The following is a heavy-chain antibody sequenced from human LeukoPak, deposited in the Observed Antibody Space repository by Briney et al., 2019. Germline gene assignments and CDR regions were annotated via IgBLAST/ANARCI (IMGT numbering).Heavy chain of an antibody. J-gene: IGHJ3*02. CDR2: IRSKAYGGTT. CDR1: GFTFSSYW. Sequence: PGGSLRLSCAASGFTFSSYWMSWVRQAPGKGLEWVGFIRSKAYGGTTEYAASVKGRFTISRDDSKSIAYLQMNSLKTEDTAVYYCTSTYYYDSSGYYYPSEGNDAFDIWGQGTMVTVSS. D-gene: IGHD3-22*01. V-gene: IGHV3-49*04. CDR3: TSTYYYDSSGYYYPSEGNDAFDI.